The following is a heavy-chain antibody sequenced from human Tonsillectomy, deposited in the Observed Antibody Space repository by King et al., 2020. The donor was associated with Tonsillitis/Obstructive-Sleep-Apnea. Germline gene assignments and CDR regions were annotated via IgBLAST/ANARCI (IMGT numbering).Heavy chain of an antibody. CDR1: GFTFDDYA. CDR2: ISGDGGST. CDR3: AKDLWAYYYGSGSYSPFDY. V-gene: IGHV3-43*02. D-gene: IGHD3-10*01. J-gene: IGHJ4*02. Sequence: VQLVESGGGVVQPGGSLRLSCAASGFTFDDYAMHWVRQAPGKGLEWVSLISGDGGSTYYADSVKGRFTISRDNSKNSLYLQMNSLRTEDTALYYGAKDLWAYYYGSGSYSPFDYWGQGTLVTVSS.